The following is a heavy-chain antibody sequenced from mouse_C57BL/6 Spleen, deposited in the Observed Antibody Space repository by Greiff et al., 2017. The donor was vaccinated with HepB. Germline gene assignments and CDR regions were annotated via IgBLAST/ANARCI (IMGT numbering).Heavy chain of an antibody. D-gene: IGHD2-1*01. J-gene: IGHJ2*01. V-gene: IGHV1-50*01. Sequence: VQLQQPGAELVKPGASVKLSCKASGYTFTSYWMQWVKQRPGQGLEWIGEIDPSDSYTNYNQKFKGKATLTVDTSSSTAYMQLSSLTSEDSAVYYCARGGYGNPFDYWGQGTTLTVSS. CDR3: ARGGYGNPFDY. CDR2: IDPSDSYT. CDR1: GYTFTSYW.